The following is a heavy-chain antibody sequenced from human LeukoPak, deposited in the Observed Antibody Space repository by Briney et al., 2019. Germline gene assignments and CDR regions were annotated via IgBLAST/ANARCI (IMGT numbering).Heavy chain of an antibody. J-gene: IGHJ6*03. Sequence: SVKVSCKASGGTFSSYAISWVRQAPGQGLEWMGGIIPIFGTANYAQKFQGRVTITPDESTSTAYMELSSLRSEDTAVYYCVRDGYLTEEYYYYYYYMDVWGKGTTVTVSS. CDR3: VRDGYLTEEYYYYYYYMDV. D-gene: IGHD5-12*01. CDR1: GGTFSSYA. CDR2: IIPIFGTA. V-gene: IGHV1-69*13.